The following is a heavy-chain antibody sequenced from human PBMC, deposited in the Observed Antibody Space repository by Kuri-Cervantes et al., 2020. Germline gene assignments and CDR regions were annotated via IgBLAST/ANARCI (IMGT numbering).Heavy chain of an antibody. CDR2: ISYDGSNK. D-gene: IGHD3-10*01. CDR3: AKDRAYYGSGSYYPYYFDY. CDR1: EFPFSFYW. Sequence: GGSLRLSCAGSEFPFSFYWMTGVRQAPGKGLEWVAVISYDGSNKYYADSVKGRFTISRDNSKNTLYLQMNSLRAEDTAVYYCAKDRAYYGSGSYYPYYFDYWGQGTLVTVSS. V-gene: IGHV3-30*18. J-gene: IGHJ4*02.